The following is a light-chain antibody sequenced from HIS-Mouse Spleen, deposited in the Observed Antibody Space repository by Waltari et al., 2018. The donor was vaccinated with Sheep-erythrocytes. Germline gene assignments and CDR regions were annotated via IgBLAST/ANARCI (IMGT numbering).Light chain of an antibody. CDR1: SSDVGSYNL. CDR3: CSYAGSSTPWV. J-gene: IGLJ3*02. CDR2: EGS. V-gene: IGLV2-23*01. Sequence: QSALTQPASVSGSPGQSITISCTGTSSDVGSYNLVSWYQQHPGNAPKLMIYEGSKRPSGVSKRFAGSKSGNMASLTISGLQAEDEADYYCCSYAGSSTPWVFGGGTKLTVL.